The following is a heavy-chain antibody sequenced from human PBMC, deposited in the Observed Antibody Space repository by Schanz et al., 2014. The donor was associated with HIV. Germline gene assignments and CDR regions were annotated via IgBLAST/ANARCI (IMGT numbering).Heavy chain of an antibody. CDR3: ARAPPREQWLIGYYGMDV. V-gene: IGHV3-33*01. Sequence: QVQVVESGGGVVQPGRSQRLSCVTSGFTFNAYGMHWLRQAPGKGLEWVAGLWFDGSNKQYGDSVKGRFTISSDSSKKTVYLEMDSLRADDTAVYYCARAPPREQWLIGYYGMDVWGQGTTVTVSS. CDR1: GFTFNAYG. D-gene: IGHD6-19*01. CDR2: LWFDGSNK. J-gene: IGHJ6*02.